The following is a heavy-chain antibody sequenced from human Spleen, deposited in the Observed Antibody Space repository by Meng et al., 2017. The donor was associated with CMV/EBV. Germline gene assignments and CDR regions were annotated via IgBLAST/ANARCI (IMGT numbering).Heavy chain of an antibody. CDR2: INHSGST. CDR1: GGSISSSNL. J-gene: IGHJ5*02. Sequence: QVQLQESGPGLVKPSGTLSLTCAVSGGSISSSNLWTWVRQVPGKGLEWIGEINHSGSTTYNSSLKSRITISADTSKNQFSLRLRSVIAADTAVYYCARGRRWFDPWGQGTLVTVSS. V-gene: IGHV4-4*02. CDR3: ARGRRWFDP.